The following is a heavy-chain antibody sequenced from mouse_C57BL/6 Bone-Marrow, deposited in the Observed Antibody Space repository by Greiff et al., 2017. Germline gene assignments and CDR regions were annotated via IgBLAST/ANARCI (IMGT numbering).Heavy chain of an antibody. D-gene: IGHD1-1*01. J-gene: IGHJ1*03. CDR1: GYSITSGYY. CDR2: ISYDGSN. Sequence: EVQLKESGPGLVKPSQSLSLTCSVTGYSITSGYYWNWIRQFPGNKLEWMGYISYDGSNNYNPSLKNRISITRDTSKNQFFLKLNSVTTEDTATYYCARDESYYYGHWYFDVWGTGTTVTVSS. V-gene: IGHV3-6*01. CDR3: ARDESYYYGHWYFDV.